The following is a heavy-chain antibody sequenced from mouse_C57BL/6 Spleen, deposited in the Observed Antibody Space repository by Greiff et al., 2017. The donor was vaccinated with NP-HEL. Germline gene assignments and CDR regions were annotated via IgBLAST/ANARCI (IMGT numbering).Heavy chain of an antibody. Sequence: EVKVVESGGGLVKPGGSLKLSCAASGFTFSSYTMSWVRQTPEKRLEWVATISGGGGNTYYPDSVKGRFTISRDNAKNTLYLQMSSLRSEDTALYYCARNYYGSRYWYFDVWGTGTTVTVSS. V-gene: IGHV5-9*01. CDR3: ARNYYGSRYWYFDV. CDR1: GFTFSSYT. D-gene: IGHD1-1*01. CDR2: ISGGGGNT. J-gene: IGHJ1*03.